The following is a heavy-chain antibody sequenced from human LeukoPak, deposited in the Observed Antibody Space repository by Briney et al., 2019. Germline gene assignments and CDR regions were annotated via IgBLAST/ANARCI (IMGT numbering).Heavy chain of an antibody. CDR2: INPNSGGT. J-gene: IGHJ3*02. D-gene: IGHD5-18*01. Sequence: ASVKVSCKASGYTFTSYYMHWVRQAPGQGLEWMGRINPNSGGTNYAQKFQGRVTMTRDTSISTAYMELSRLRSDDTAVYYGARSRSMKGYSYGDAFDIWGQGTMVTVSS. CDR1: GYTFTSYY. CDR3: ARSRSMKGYSYGDAFDI. V-gene: IGHV1-2*06.